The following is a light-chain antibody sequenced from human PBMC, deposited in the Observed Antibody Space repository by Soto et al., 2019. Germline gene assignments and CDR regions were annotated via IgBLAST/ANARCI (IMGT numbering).Light chain of an antibody. Sequence: QSVLTQPPSVSGTPGQRVTISCSGSSSNIGGNTVNWYQQFPGTAPKLLIHTNNQRPSGVPDRFSGSKSGTSASLAISGLQSEDEADYYCASWDNSLNGLYVFGTGTKLTVL. J-gene: IGLJ1*01. V-gene: IGLV1-44*01. CDR1: SSNIGGNT. CDR3: ASWDNSLNGLYV. CDR2: TNN.